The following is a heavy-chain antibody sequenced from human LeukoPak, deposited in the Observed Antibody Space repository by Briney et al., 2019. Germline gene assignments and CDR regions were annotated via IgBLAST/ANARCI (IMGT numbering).Heavy chain of an antibody. V-gene: IGHV3-23*01. CDR2: ISGSGGST. D-gene: IGHD3-22*01. CDR1: GFTFSSYA. Sequence: GGSLRLSCAASGFTFSSYAMSWVRQAPGKGLEWVSAISGSGGSTYYADSVKGWFTISRDNSKNTLYLQMNSLRAEDTAVYYCAKATPADYYDSSGFDYWGQGTLVTVSS. J-gene: IGHJ4*02. CDR3: AKATPADYYDSSGFDY.